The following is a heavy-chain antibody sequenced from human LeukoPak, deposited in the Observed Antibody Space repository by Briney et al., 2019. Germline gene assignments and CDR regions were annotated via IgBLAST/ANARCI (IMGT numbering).Heavy chain of an antibody. D-gene: IGHD3-3*01. CDR1: GFSFSSYA. V-gene: IGHV3-23*01. CDR2: ISGSGGST. Sequence: GGSLRLSCAASGFSFSSYAMNWVRQVPGKGLEWVSGISGSGGSTFYADSVKGRFAISRDNSKNTLYLQMNSLRAEDTAVYYCAKGPSYYDFWSGYGDDYWGQGTLVTVSS. CDR3: AKGPSYYDFWSGYGDDY. J-gene: IGHJ4*02.